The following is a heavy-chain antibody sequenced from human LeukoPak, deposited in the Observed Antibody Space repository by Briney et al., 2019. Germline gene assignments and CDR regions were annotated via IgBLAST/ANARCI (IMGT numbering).Heavy chain of an antibody. CDR2: IYHSGST. V-gene: IGHV4-38-2*02. CDR3: AIGWGSGIVVVITRSFDY. J-gene: IGHJ4*02. D-gene: IGHD3-22*01. CDR1: GYSISSGYY. Sequence: SETLSLTCTVSGYSISSGYYWGWIRQPPGKGLEWIGSIYHSGSTYYNPSLKSRVTISVDTSKNQFSLKLSSVTAADTAVDYCAIGWGSGIVVVITRSFDYWGQGTLVTVSS.